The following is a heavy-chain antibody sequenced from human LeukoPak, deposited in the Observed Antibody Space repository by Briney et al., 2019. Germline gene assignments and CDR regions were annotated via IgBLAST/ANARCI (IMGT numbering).Heavy chain of an antibody. D-gene: IGHD6-19*01. Sequence: GASVKVSCKASGYTFTSYGISWVRQAPGQGLEWMGWISAYNGNTNYAQKLQGRVTMTTDTSTSTAYMEPRSLRSDDTAVYYCATTIRRAAVAGREFDYWGQGTLVTVSS. J-gene: IGHJ4*02. CDR1: GYTFTSYG. CDR2: ISAYNGNT. V-gene: IGHV1-18*01. CDR3: ATTIRRAAVAGREFDY.